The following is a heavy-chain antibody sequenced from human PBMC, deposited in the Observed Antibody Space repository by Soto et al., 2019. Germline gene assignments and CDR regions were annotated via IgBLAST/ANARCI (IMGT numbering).Heavy chain of an antibody. CDR3: ARAECSSPDCLTAYYSYGLDV. V-gene: IGHV3-48*03. CDR2: INTAGSTK. CDR1: GYTFSNFE. J-gene: IGHJ6*02. Sequence: GGSLRLSCATSGYTFSNFEMHWVRQAPGKGLEWVSYINTAGSTKYYAESVKGRFTISRDNARNSLFLQMNSLRAEDTAVYYCARAECSSPDCLTAYYSYGLDVWGQGSTVTVSS. D-gene: IGHD3-9*01.